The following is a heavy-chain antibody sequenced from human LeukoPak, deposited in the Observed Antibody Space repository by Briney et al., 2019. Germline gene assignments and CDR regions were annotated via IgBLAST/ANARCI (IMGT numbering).Heavy chain of an antibody. D-gene: IGHD3-9*01. CDR2: IRNDGSTK. V-gene: IGHV3-30*02. CDR3: ARAGHYDILTGYDY. CDR1: GFTLNNNG. J-gene: IGHJ4*02. Sequence: GGSLRLSCAASGFTLNNNGMHWVRQAPGKGLEWAAFIRNDGSTKYYADSVKGRFTISRDNSKNTLYLQMNSLRAEDTAVYYCARAGHYDILTGYDYWGQGTLVTVSS.